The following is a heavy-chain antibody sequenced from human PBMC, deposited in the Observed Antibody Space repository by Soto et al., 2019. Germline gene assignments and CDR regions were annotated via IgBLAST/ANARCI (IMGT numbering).Heavy chain of an antibody. Sequence: QITLNESGPTVVNPTEPLTLTCRFSGFSLTTSGVGVGWVRQSPGKAPEWLALIYWDDDKRYSESLKNRLTITKDTSKNQVVLTVANLDPTDTATYYCAHRVLRTVFGLVTTTAIYFDFWGQGTPVAVSS. D-gene: IGHD3-3*01. CDR1: GFSLTTSGVG. CDR3: AHRVLRTVFGLVTTTAIYFDF. V-gene: IGHV2-5*02. J-gene: IGHJ4*02. CDR2: IYWDDDK.